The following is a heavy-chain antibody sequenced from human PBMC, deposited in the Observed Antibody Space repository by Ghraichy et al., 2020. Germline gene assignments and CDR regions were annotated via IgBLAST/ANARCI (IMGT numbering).Heavy chain of an antibody. CDR1: GFTFSDAY. CDR3: NPDPRDYRARGPQGRAG. D-gene: IGHD3-16*02. CDR2: IRSKGDGGSA. V-gene: IGHV3-15*01. J-gene: IGHJ4*02. Sequence: GESLNISCAASGFTFSDAYMTWVRQAPGKGLEWVGLIRSKGDGGSADYPAPVKGRFTISRDDSRNTVYLQMNSLKTEEPSVYYCNPDPRDYRARGPQGRAGWGQGTLVTVSS.